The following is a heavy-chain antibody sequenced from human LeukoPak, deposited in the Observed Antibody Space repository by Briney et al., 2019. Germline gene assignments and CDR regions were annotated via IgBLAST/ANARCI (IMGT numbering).Heavy chain of an antibody. D-gene: IGHD6-13*01. Sequence: GRSLRLSCAASGFTFDDYAMHWVRQAPGKGLEWVSGISWNSGSIGYADSVKGRFTISRDNAKNSLYLQMNSLRAEDTALYYCAKDNFGESSWLDYWGQGTLVTVSS. V-gene: IGHV3-9*01. CDR3: AKDNFGESSWLDY. CDR2: ISWNSGSI. CDR1: GFTFDDYA. J-gene: IGHJ4*02.